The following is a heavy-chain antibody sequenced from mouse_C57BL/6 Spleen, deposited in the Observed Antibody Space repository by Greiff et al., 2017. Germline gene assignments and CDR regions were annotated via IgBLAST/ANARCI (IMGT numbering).Heavy chain of an antibody. V-gene: IGHV5-16*01. CDR2: INYDGSST. J-gene: IGHJ2*01. D-gene: IGHD2-5*01. CDR1: GFTFSDYY. Sequence: EVKLMESEGGLVQPGSSLKLSCTASGFTFSDYYMAWVRQVPEKGLEWVANINYDGSSTYYLDSLKSRFILSRDNAKNSLYLQMSSLKSEDTATYYCARGYSNYYFDYWGQGTTLTVSS. CDR3: ARGYSNYYFDY.